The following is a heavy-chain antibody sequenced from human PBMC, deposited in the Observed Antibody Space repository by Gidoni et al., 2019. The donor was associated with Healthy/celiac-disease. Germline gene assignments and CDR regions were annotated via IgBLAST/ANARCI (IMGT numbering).Heavy chain of an antibody. CDR2: ISWNSGSI. D-gene: IGHD2-15*01. CDR3: AKDLGYCSGGSCYGAFDI. J-gene: IGHJ3*02. V-gene: IGHV3-9*01. CDR1: GFTFDDYA. Sequence: EVQLVESGGGLVQPGRSLRLSCAASGFTFDDYAMHWVRQAPGKGLVWVSGISWNSGSIGYADSVKGRFTISRDNAKNSLYLQMNSLRAEDTALYYCAKDLGYCSGGSCYGAFDIWGQGTMVTVSS.